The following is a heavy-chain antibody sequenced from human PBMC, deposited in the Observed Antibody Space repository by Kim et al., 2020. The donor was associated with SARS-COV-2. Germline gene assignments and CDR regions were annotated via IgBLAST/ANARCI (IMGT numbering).Heavy chain of an antibody. Sequence: GGSLRLSCAASGFTVRSTYILFVRPSPWPFLEWFSVIYSGGSTYYADSVKGRFTISRDNSKNTLYLQMNSLRAEDTAVYYCAAHILVVPADPIYFDYWGQGTLVTVSS. D-gene: IGHD2-2*01. CDR3: AAHILVVPADPIYFDY. J-gene: IGHJ4*02. CDR2: IYSGGST. V-gene: IGHV3-53*01. CDR1: GFTVRSTY.